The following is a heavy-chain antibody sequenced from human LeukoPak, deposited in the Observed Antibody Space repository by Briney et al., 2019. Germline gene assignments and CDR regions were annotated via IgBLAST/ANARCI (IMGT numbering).Heavy chain of an antibody. CDR2: IYYSGST. D-gene: IGHD3-22*01. CDR1: GGSISSYY. V-gene: IGHV4-59*01. J-gene: IGHJ4*02. Sequence: SETLSLTCTVSGGSISSYYWSWIRQPPGKGLEWIGYIYYSGSTNYNPSLKSRVTISVDTSKNQFSLKLSSVTAADTAVYYCARGVYDSSGQTVCWGQGTLVTVSS. CDR3: ARGVYDSSGQTVC.